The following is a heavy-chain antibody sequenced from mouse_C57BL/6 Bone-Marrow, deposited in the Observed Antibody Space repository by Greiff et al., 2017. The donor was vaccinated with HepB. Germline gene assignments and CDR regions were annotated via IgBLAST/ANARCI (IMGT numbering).Heavy chain of an antibody. V-gene: IGHV1-64*01. J-gene: IGHJ2*01. CDR3: ARVPITTVPREDY. CDR2: IHPNSGST. Sequence: QVQLQQPGAELVKPGASVKLSCKASGYTFTSYWMHWVKQRPGQGLEWIGMIHPNSGSTNYNEKFKSKATLTVDKSSSTAYMQLSSLTSEDSAVYYCARVPITTVPREDYWGQGTTLTVSS. D-gene: IGHD1-1*01. CDR1: GYTFTSYW.